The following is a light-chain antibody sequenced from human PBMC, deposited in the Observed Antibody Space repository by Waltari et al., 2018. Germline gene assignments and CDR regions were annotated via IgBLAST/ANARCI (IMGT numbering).Light chain of an antibody. CDR3: QQRSNWLT. CDR1: QSVSRY. J-gene: IGKJ4*01. Sequence: ELVLTQSPATLSLSPGERATLSCSASQSVSRYLAWSQQKPGQAPRLLIYDASNRATGIPARFSGSGSGTDFTLTISSLEPEDFAVYYCQQRSNWLTFGGGTKVEIK. V-gene: IGKV3-11*01. CDR2: DAS.